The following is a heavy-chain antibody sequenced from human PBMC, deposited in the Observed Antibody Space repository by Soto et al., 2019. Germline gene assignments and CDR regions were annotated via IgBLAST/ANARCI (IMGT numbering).Heavy chain of an antibody. CDR2: IYYSGST. V-gene: IGHV4-39*01. J-gene: IGHJ6*02. Sequence: TLSLTCTVSGGSISSSSYYWGWIRQPPGKGLEWIGSIYYSGSTYYNPSLKSRVTISVDTSKNQFSLKLSSVTAADTAVYYCALLSGYDLDYYYGMDVWGQGTTVTVSS. CDR1: GGSISSSSYY. D-gene: IGHD5-12*01. CDR3: ALLSGYDLDYYYGMDV.